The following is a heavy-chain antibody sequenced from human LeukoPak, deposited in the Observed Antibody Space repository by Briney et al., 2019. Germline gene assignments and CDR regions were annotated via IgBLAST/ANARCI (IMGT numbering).Heavy chain of an antibody. D-gene: IGHD3-3*01. CDR3: ARVILGSPFWSYFDY. CDR2: INHSGST. J-gene: IGHJ4*02. Sequence: SETLSLTCAVYGGSFSGYYWSWIRQPPGKGLEWIGEINHSGSTNYNPSLKSRVTISVDTSKNQFSLKLSSVTAADTAVYYCARVILGSPFWSYFDYWGQGTLVTVSS. CDR1: GGSFSGYY. V-gene: IGHV4-34*01.